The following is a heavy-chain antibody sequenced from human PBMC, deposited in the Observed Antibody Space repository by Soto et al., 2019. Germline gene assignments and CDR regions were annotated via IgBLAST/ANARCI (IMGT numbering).Heavy chain of an antibody. CDR3: ARMVDFRWGRDYFDY. D-gene: IGHD2-15*01. CDR2: IYSGGST. CDR1: GFTVSSNY. J-gene: IGHJ4*02. Sequence: EVQLVESGGGLVQPGGSLRLSCAASGFTVSSNYMSWVRQAPGEGLEWVSVIYSGGSTYYADSVKGRFTISRDNSKNTLYLQMNSLRAEDTAVYYCARMVDFRWGRDYFDYRGQGTLVTVSS. V-gene: IGHV3-66*01.